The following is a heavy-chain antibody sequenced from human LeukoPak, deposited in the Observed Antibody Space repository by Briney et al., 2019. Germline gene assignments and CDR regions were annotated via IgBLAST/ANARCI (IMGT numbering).Heavy chain of an antibody. J-gene: IGHJ4*02. CDR3: AKEKVVVVPAAILDY. V-gene: IGHV3-30*18. CDR1: GFTFSNYG. CDR2: ISYDGSYK. D-gene: IGHD2-2*01. Sequence: TGRSLRLSCAASGFTFSNYGMHWVRQAPGEGLEWVIVISYDGSYKYYADSVKGRFTISRDNSKNTLYLQMNSLRAEDTAVYYCAKEKVVVVPAAILDYWGQGTLVTVSS.